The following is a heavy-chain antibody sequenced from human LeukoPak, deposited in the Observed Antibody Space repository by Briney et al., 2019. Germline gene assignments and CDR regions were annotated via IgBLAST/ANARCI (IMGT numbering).Heavy chain of an antibody. CDR1: GGSISSYY. D-gene: IGHD3-10*01. CDR2: IYTSGST. Sequence: SETLSLTCTVSGGSISSYYWSWIRQPAGKGLEWIGRIYTSGSTNYNPSLKSRVTMSVDTSNNHFSLRLTSVSAADTAVYYCARAGPWQIDPWGQGTLVTVSS. J-gene: IGHJ5*02. CDR3: ARAGPWQIDP. V-gene: IGHV4-4*07.